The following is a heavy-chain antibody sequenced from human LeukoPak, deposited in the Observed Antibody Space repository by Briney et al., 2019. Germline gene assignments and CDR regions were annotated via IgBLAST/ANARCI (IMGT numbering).Heavy chain of an antibody. J-gene: IGHJ3*02. CDR3: ASENDAFDI. V-gene: IGHV3-30*04. CDR2: IAYDGSYK. CDR1: GFTFDDYA. Sequence: GGSLRLSCAASGFTFDDYAMHWVRQAPGKGLEWVAVIAYDGSYKYYADSVKGRFTISRDNSKSTLYLLMNSLRAEDTAVYYCASENDAFDIWGPGTVVTVSS.